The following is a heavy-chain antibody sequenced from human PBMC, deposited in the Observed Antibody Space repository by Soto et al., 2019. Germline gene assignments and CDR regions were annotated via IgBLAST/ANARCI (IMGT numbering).Heavy chain of an antibody. J-gene: IGHJ6*02. Sequence: ASVKVSCKASGGTFSSYAISWVRQAPGQGLEWMGGIIPIFGTANYAHKFQGRVTITADESTSTAYMELSSLRSEDTAVYYCARVGSQVGATMMDRDYYYGMDVWGQGTTVTVSS. CDR2: IIPIFGTA. D-gene: IGHD1-26*01. CDR3: ARVGSQVGATMMDRDYYYGMDV. V-gene: IGHV1-69*13. CDR1: GGTFSSYA.